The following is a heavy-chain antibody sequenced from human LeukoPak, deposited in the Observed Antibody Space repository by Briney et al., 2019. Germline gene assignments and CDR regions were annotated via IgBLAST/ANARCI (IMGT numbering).Heavy chain of an antibody. Sequence: SETLSLTCTVSGASISSYYWSWIRQPAGKGLEWIGRMYTSGSTNYDPSLKSRVTMSVDTSKNQFSLKLSSVTAADTAVYYCAREVSSSWSGYYFYYMDVWGKGTTVTVSS. V-gene: IGHV4-4*07. CDR1: GASISSYY. CDR3: AREVSSSWSGYYFYYMDV. CDR2: MYTSGST. D-gene: IGHD6-13*01. J-gene: IGHJ6*03.